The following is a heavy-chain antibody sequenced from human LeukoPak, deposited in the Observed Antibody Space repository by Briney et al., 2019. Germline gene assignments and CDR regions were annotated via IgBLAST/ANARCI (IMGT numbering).Heavy chain of an antibody. V-gene: IGHV1-69*13. Sequence: PVEVSCKASGGTFSSYAISWVRQAPGQGLEWMGGIIPIFGTANYAQKFQGRVTITADESTSTAYMELSSLRSEDTAVYYCAREVVGNYYDSSGYYYWGQGTLVTVSS. D-gene: IGHD3-22*01. J-gene: IGHJ4*02. CDR1: GGTFSSYA. CDR2: IIPIFGTA. CDR3: AREVVGNYYDSSGYYY.